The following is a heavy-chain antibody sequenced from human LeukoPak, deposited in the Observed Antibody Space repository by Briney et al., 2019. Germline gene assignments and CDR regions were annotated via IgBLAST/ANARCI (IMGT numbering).Heavy chain of an antibody. Sequence: SQALSLTCTVSGGSISSGDYYWSWIRQPPGKGLEYIGYIYYSGSTYYNPSLKSRITISVDTSKNQFSLKLSSVTAADTAVYYCARGSWSSSIDYWGQGTLVTVSS. J-gene: IGHJ4*02. CDR3: ARGSWSSSIDY. D-gene: IGHD6-6*01. CDR1: GGSISSGDYY. CDR2: IYYSGST. V-gene: IGHV4-30-4*01.